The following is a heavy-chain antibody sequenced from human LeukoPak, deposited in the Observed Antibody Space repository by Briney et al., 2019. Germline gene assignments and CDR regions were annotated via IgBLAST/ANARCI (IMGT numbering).Heavy chain of an antibody. CDR3: AKGILRDTAMVNYFDY. CDR1: GFTFDDYA. CDR2: ISWNSGSI. D-gene: IGHD5-18*01. Sequence: GRSLRLSCAASGFTFDDYAMHWVRQAPGKGLEWVSGISWNSGSIGYADSVKGRFTISRDNAKNSLYLQMNSLRAEDTALYYCAKGILRDTAMVNYFDYWGQGTLVTVSS. V-gene: IGHV3-9*01. J-gene: IGHJ4*02.